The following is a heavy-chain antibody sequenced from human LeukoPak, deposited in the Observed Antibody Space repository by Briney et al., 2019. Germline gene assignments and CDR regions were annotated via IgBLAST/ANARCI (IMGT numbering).Heavy chain of an antibody. V-gene: IGHV1-2*02. Sequence: GASVKVSCKASGYTFTDYYMHWVRPAPGQGLEWMGWTNPNSGGTNYAQKFQGRVTMTRDTSISTAYIELSRLRSDDTAVYYCARDLGGAYYFDYWGQGTLVTVSS. CDR3: ARDLGGAYYFDY. CDR1: GYTFTDYY. D-gene: IGHD1-26*01. J-gene: IGHJ4*02. CDR2: TNPNSGGT.